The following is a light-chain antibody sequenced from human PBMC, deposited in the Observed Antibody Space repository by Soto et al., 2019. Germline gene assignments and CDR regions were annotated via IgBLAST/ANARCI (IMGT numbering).Light chain of an antibody. J-gene: IGKJ5*01. CDR3: QQYDTLLA. Sequence: DIQMTQSPSSLSASVGDRVTITCQASQGITNYLNWYQQKPGKAPKLLIYDASNLETGVPSRFSGSGSGTEFTFTISSLQPEDIATYYCQQYDTLLAFGQATRLEIK. CDR2: DAS. V-gene: IGKV1-33*01. CDR1: QGITNY.